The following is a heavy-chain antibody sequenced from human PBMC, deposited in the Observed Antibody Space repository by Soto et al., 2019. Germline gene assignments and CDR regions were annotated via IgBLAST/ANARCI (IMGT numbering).Heavy chain of an antibody. CDR1: GYSFTSYW. V-gene: IGHV5-51*01. D-gene: IGHD3-10*01. CDR3: AGGGVRGVITRTRDYYGMDV. Sequence: PGESLKISCKGSGYSFTSYWIGWVRQMPGKGLEWMGIIYPGDSDTRYSPSFQGQVTISADKSISTAYLEWSSLKASDTAMYYCAGGGVRGVITRTRDYYGMDVWGQGTTVTVSS. CDR2: IYPGDSDT. J-gene: IGHJ6*02.